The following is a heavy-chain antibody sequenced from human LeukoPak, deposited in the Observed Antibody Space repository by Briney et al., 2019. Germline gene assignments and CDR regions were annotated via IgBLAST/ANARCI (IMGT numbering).Heavy chain of an antibody. CDR3: ARARYCSGGSCYRYYFVY. D-gene: IGHD2-15*01. CDR1: GYTFTSYY. CDR2: INPSGGST. Sequence: GASVKVSCKASGYTFTSYYMHWVRQAPGQGLEWMGIINPSGGSTSYAQKFQGRVTMTRDTSTSTVYMELSSLRSEDTAVYYCARARYCSGGSCYRYYFVYWGQGTLVTVSS. J-gene: IGHJ4*02. V-gene: IGHV1-46*01.